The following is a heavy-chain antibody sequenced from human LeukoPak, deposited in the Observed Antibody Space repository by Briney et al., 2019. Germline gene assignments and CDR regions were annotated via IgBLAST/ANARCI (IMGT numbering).Heavy chain of an antibody. V-gene: IGHV4-39*02. CDR3: ARDQYYYDSSGYYVFDY. J-gene: IGHJ4*02. Sequence: SETLSLTCTVSGGSISSNNYYWAWIRQPPGKGLEWIGSIYYSGTTYTYYNPSLMSRVTLSIDTSKNQFSLELSSVTAADTAVYYCARDQYYYDSSGYYVFDYWGQGTLVTVSS. CDR1: GGSISSNNYY. D-gene: IGHD3-22*01. CDR2: IYYSGTT.